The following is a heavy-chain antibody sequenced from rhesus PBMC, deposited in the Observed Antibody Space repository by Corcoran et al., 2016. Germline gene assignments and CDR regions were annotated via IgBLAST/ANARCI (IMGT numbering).Heavy chain of an antibody. CDR2: INWSGGST. CDR1: GFTFDDYA. D-gene: IGHD1-26*01. CDR3: ARGGYNWNYPPDY. J-gene: IGHJ4*01. V-gene: IGHV3-201*01. Sequence: EVQLVESGGGVVQPGGSLRLSCAASGFTFDDYARHWVRQAPGKGLEWVSGINWSGGSTYYTASVKGQFTISRDNAKNSLYLQMGSLRAEDTALYYCARGGYNWNYPPDYWGQGVLVTVSS.